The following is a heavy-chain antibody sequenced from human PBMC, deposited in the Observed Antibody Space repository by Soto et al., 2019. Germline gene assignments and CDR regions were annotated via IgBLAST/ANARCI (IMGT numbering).Heavy chain of an antibody. D-gene: IGHD5-12*01. CDR1: GGTFSSYA. Sequence: SVKVSCKASGGTFSSYAISWVRQAPGQGLEWMGGIIPIFGTANYAQKFQGRVTITADESTSTAYMELSSLRSEDTAVYYCARALEMATRPFDYWGQGTLVTVSS. J-gene: IGHJ4*02. V-gene: IGHV1-69*13. CDR3: ARALEMATRPFDY. CDR2: IIPIFGTA.